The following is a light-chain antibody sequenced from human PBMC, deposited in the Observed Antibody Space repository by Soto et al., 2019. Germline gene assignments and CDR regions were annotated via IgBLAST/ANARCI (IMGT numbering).Light chain of an antibody. Sequence: VLTQPPSVSGAPGQRVTISCTGSSSNIRAGYDVHWYQQLPGTAPKLLIYGNSNRPSGVPDRFSGSKSGTSASLAITGLQAEDEADYYCQSYDSSLSGYVFGTGTKVTVL. CDR2: GNS. J-gene: IGLJ1*01. CDR1: SSNIRAGYD. CDR3: QSYDSSLSGYV. V-gene: IGLV1-40*01.